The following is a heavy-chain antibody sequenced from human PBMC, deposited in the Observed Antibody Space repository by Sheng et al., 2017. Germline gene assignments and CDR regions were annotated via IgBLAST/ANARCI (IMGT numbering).Heavy chain of an antibody. CDR1: LHLYQLW. J-gene: IGHJ4*02. D-gene: IGHD5-18*01. Sequence: QVQLVQSGAEVKKPWGLSEGLLQGFWLHLYQLWYQLGATGPWTRALSGWEWISAYNGNTNYAQKLQGRVTMTTDTSTSTAYMELRSLRSDDTAVYYCARDLDSYGDYWGQGTLVTVSS. V-gene: IGHV1-18*01. CDR3: ARDLDSYGDY. CDR2: ISAYNGNT.